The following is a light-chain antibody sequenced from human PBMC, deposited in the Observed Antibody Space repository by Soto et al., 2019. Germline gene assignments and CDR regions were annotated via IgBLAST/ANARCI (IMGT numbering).Light chain of an antibody. CDR1: QSVLYSSNNKNY. CDR2: WAS. Sequence: DIVMTQSPDSLAVSLGERATINCKSSQSVLYSSNNKNYLAWYQQKPGQPPKLLIYWASTRESGVPDRFSGSGSGTDFTLTISSLQAEYVAVYYCQKDYSTPRTFGQGTKVEI. J-gene: IGKJ1*01. V-gene: IGKV4-1*01. CDR3: QKDYSTPRT.